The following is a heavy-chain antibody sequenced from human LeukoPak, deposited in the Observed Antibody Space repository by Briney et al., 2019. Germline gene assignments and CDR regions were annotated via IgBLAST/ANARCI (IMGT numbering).Heavy chain of an antibody. CDR1: GYTFTFYY. D-gene: IGHD3-10*01. Sequence: ASVKFTCKASGYTFTFYYICWVWHAPGQGHEWKGWINTNSGDTNYAEMFQGRVTMTRDTSTSTAYMGMSSLRSDDTAVYYCARDGSGSYYGGSDYWGQGTLVTVSS. CDR2: INTNSGDT. CDR3: ARDGSGSYYGGSDY. J-gene: IGHJ4*02. V-gene: IGHV1-2*02.